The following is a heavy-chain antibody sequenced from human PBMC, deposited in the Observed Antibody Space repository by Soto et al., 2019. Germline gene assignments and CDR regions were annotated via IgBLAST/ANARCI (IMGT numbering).Heavy chain of an antibody. CDR1: GYTFTSYA. CDR2: INAGNGHT. V-gene: IGHV1-3*01. CDR3: ARSSGVYDLSA. D-gene: IGHD3-3*01. J-gene: IGHJ5*02. Sequence: GASVKVSCKASGYTFTSYAMHWVRQAPGQRLEWMGWINAGNGHTKYSQKFQGRVTITRDTSASTAYMELSSLRSEDTAVYYCARSSGVYDLSAWGQGTLVTVSS.